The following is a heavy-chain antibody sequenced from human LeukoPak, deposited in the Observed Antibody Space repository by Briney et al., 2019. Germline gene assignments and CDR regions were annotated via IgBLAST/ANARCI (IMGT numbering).Heavy chain of an antibody. V-gene: IGHV1-2*06. D-gene: IGHD3-10*01. CDR2: INPNSGGT. CDR3: ARGGFDY. J-gene: IGHJ4*02. CDR1: GYTFTGYY. Sequence: GASVKVSCKASGYTFTGYYMHWVRQAPGQGLEWMGRINPNSGGTDYAQKFQGRVTITWDTSISTAYMELSRLTSDDTAMYYCARGGFDYWGQGTLVTVSS.